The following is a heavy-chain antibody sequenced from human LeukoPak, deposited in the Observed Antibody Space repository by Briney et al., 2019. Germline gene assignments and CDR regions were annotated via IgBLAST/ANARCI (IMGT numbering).Heavy chain of an antibody. D-gene: IGHD2-15*01. Sequence: GSLRLSCAASGFPFSNYAMSWVRRAPGKGLEWVSAISGSGGNTYYADSVKGRFTISRDNSKNTLYLQMNSLRAEDTAVCYCAKAVNGVVARDWFDPWGQGTLVTVSS. CDR2: ISGSGGNT. CDR1: GFPFSNYA. J-gene: IGHJ5*02. CDR3: AKAVNGVVARDWFDP. V-gene: IGHV3-23*01.